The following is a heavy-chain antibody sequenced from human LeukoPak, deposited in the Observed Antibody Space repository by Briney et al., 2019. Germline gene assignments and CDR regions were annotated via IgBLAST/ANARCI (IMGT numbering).Heavy chain of an antibody. CDR2: ISNSGSTI. J-gene: IGHJ4*02. V-gene: IGHV3-48*03. Sequence: PGGSLRLSCAASGYTFSSYEMNWVRQAPGKGLEWVSYISNSGSTIYYADSVKGRFTISRDNAKNSLYLQMNSLRADDTAVYYCARDGGYCSSPNCHIDYWGQGTLVTVSS. CDR3: ARDGGYCSSPNCHIDY. D-gene: IGHD2-2*01. CDR1: GYTFSSYE.